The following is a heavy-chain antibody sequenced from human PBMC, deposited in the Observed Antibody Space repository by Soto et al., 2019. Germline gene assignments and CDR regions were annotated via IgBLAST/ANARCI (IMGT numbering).Heavy chain of an antibody. CDR3: ARDDILTGYYADDAFDI. Sequence: QVQLVQSGAEVKKPGASVKVSCKASGYTFTSYDINWVRRATGQGLEWMGWMNPNSGNTGYAQKFQGRVTMTRNTSISTAYMELSSLRSEDTAVYYCARDDILTGYYADDAFDIWGQGTMVTVSS. J-gene: IGHJ3*02. D-gene: IGHD3-9*01. CDR2: MNPNSGNT. V-gene: IGHV1-8*01. CDR1: GYTFTSYD.